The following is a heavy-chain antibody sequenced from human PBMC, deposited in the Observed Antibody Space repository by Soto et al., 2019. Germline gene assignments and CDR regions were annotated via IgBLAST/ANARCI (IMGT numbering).Heavy chain of an antibody. CDR2: INAGNGDT. D-gene: IGHD2-8*01. Sequence: ASVKVSCKASGYTFTSYTIHWVRQAPGQRLEWMGWINAGNGDTKYSQKFQGRVTITGDTSASTAYMELSSLKSEDTAVYYCTRGLYLGPHLYWGQGTLVTVSS. CDR3: TRGLYLGPHLY. CDR1: GYTFTSYT. J-gene: IGHJ4*02. V-gene: IGHV1-3*01.